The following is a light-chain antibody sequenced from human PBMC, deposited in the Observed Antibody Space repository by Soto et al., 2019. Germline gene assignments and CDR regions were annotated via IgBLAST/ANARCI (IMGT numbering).Light chain of an antibody. CDR3: QSFDTRLNAVV. V-gene: IGLV1-40*01. Sequence: QSVVTQPPSVSGAPGQRVTISCTGSSSNIGAGYDVHWYQQFPGTAPKLLIYGNNNRPSGVTDRFSGSKSGTSASLAITGLQADDEADYYCQSFDTRLNAVVFGGGTKLTVL. J-gene: IGLJ2*01. CDR2: GNN. CDR1: SSNIGAGYD.